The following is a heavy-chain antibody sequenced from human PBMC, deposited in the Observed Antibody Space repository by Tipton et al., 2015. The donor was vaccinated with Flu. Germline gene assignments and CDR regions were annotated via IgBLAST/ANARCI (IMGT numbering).Heavy chain of an antibody. CDR3: ARHEYGVGLAY. V-gene: IGHV4-38-2*01. Sequence: TLSLTCVVSGYSISTGYYWGWIRQPPGKGLEWIGSVSHSGITYYEPSLKSRVTISLDTFQNQFSLKLTAVTAADSAIYYCARHEYGVGLAYWGQGALVTVSS. D-gene: IGHD4-17*01. CDR1: GYSISTGYY. J-gene: IGHJ4*02. CDR2: VSHSGIT.